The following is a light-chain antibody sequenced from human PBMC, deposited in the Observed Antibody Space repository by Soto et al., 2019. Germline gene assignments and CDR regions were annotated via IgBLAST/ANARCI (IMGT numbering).Light chain of an antibody. V-gene: IGKV1-5*03. CDR1: QSVGTW. CDR2: KAS. Sequence: DIQMTQSPSTLSASVGDRVTITCRASQSVGTWLAWYQQKPGKAPKLLIYKASSLEGGVPSRFSGSGSGTEFTLTISSLQPDDFATYYCQQNNRYSWTFGLGTKVDIK. J-gene: IGKJ1*01. CDR3: QQNNRYSWT.